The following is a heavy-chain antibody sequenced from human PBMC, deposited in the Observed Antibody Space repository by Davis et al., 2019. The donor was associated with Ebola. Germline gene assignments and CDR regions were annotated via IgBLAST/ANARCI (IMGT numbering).Heavy chain of an antibody. J-gene: IGHJ6*04. CDR2: ISGSGGST. D-gene: IGHD3-3*01. CDR3: AKSGLSFGVVKYHHGMDV. CDR1: GFTFSNYA. V-gene: IGHV3-23*01. Sequence: PGGSLRLSCEAAGFTFSNYAMSWVRQAPGKGLEWVSAISGSGGSTYYADSVKGRFTISRDNSKKTLYLQMNSLRAEDTAVYYCAKSGLSFGVVKYHHGMDVWGKGTTVTVSS.